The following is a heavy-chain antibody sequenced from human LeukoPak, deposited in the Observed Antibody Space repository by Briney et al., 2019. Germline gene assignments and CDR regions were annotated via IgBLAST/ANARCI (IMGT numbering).Heavy chain of an antibody. V-gene: IGHV3-23*01. Sequence: GGSLRLSCAASEFTFSTYAMSWVRQAPGKGLEWVSSISASVSSTYYADSVNGRFTISRDNSKNTLYLQMNSLRADDTAVYYCAKDRSPSIVVVTAIWDYWGQGTLVTVSS. CDR3: AKDRSPSIVVVTAIWDY. CDR2: ISASVSST. J-gene: IGHJ4*02. CDR1: EFTFSTYA. D-gene: IGHD2-21*02.